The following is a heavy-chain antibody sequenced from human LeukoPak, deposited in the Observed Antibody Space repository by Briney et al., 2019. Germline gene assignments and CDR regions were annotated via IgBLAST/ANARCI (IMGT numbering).Heavy chain of an antibody. CDR3: ARVRSRYCSSTSCLSVYYFDY. J-gene: IGHJ4*02. D-gene: IGHD2-2*01. CDR1: GYTFSGYY. CDR2: IDPNSGAA. Sequence: ASVKVSCTTLGYTFSGYYIHWVRQAPGQGLEWMGWIDPNSGAANYEKRFQGRVTMTRDISINTVYLEVRSDDTAVYYCARVRSRYCSSTSCLSVYYFDYWGQGTLVTVSS. V-gene: IGHV1-2*02.